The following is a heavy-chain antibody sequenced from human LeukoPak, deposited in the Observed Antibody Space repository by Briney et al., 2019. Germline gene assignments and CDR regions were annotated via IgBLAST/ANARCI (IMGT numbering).Heavy chain of an antibody. CDR1: GFTFSSYS. V-gene: IGHV3-48*01. CDR3: AKNDFFDY. J-gene: IGHJ4*02. CDR2: ISSDSSTI. D-gene: IGHD1-1*01. Sequence: GGSLRLSCAASGFTFSSYSMNWVRQAPGKGLEWVSYISSDSSTINYGDSVKGRFTISRDNAKNLLYLQMNSLRAGDTAVYYCAKNDFFDYWGQGTLVTVSS.